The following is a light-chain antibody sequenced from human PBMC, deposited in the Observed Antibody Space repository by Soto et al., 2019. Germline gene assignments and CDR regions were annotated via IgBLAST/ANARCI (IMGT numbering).Light chain of an antibody. CDR2: GAS. V-gene: IGKV1-9*01. J-gene: IGKJ4*01. CDR3: QQSNSYPLT. Sequence: IQLTQSPSSLSASGGDRVTITCRASQGIGSNLAWYLQKPGEAPKLLVYGASTLQGGVPSRFSGSGSGTLFTLTITSLQPEDFATDCCQQSNSYPLTFCEGTKVEIK. CDR1: QGIGSN.